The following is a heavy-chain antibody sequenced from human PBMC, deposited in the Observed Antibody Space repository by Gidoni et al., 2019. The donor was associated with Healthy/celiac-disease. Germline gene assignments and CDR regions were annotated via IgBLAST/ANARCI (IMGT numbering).Heavy chain of an antibody. V-gene: IGHV3-21*01. CDR2: MSSSSSYI. J-gene: IGHJ6*02. CDR1: GFTFSSYS. CDR3: ARDTRAAMVRGVIIVRGEYGMDV. D-gene: IGHD3-10*01. Sequence: EVQLVESGGGLVKPGGSLRLSCAASGFTFSSYSMNWVRQAPGKGLEGVASMSSSSSYIYYADAVKGRFTISRDNAKNSLYLQMNSLRAEDTAVYYCARDTRAAMVRGVIIVRGEYGMDVWGQGTTVTVSS.